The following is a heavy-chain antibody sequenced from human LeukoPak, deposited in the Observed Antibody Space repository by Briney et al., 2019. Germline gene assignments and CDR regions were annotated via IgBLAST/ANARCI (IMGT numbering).Heavy chain of an antibody. CDR3: ARHQSYYGWFDH. J-gene: IGHJ5*02. CDR1: GGSIINYY. D-gene: IGHD3-22*01. CDR2: VFYSGST. Sequence: SETLSLTCTVSGGSIINYYWSWIRQPPGKGLEWIGYVFYSGSTNYNPSLKSRVTISLDTSKNQFSLKLTSVTAADSAVYYCARHQSYYGWFDHWGQGTPVTVSS. V-gene: IGHV4-59*08.